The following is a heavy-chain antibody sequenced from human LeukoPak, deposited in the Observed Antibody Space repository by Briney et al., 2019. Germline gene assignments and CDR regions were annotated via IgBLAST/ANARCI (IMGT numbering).Heavy chain of an antibody. J-gene: IGHJ4*02. CDR3: ARHDPAQGYYFDY. CDR2: IYTSGST. CDR1: GGFISSYY. V-gene: IGHV4-4*09. Sequence: RASETLSLTCTVSGGFISSYYWSWIRQPPGKGLEWIGYIYTSGSTNYNPSLKSRVTISVDTSKNQFSLKLSSVTAADTAVYYCARHDPAQGYYFDYWGQGTLVTVSS.